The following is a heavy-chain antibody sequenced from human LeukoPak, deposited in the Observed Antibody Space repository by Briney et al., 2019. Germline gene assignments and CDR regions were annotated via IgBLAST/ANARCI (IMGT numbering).Heavy chain of an antibody. V-gene: IGHV1-2*02. CDR3: AKLHYDFWSGYYRMGYFDY. J-gene: IGHJ4*02. Sequence: SVKVSCKASGYTFTGYYMHWVRQAPGPGLEWMGWINPNSGGTNYAQKFQGRVTMTRDTSISTAYMELSRLRSDDTAVYYCAKLHYDFWSGYYRMGYFDYWGQGTLVTVSS. D-gene: IGHD3-3*01. CDR2: INPNSGGT. CDR1: GYTFTGYY.